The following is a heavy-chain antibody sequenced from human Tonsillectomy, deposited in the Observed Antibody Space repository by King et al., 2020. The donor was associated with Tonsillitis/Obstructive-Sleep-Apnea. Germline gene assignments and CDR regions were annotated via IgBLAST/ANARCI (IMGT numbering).Heavy chain of an antibody. CDR1: GLNASDNY. J-gene: IGHJ3*02. CDR3: VRDQGGIQGGWSAFDI. CDR2: IYSGGGT. D-gene: IGHD3-16*01. Sequence: VQLVESGGGLVQPGGSLRLSCAASGLNASDNYMNWVRQAPGRGPEWVSVIYSGGGTYYADSVKGRFTISRDISKNMLFLQMYSLRAEDTAVYYCVRDQGGIQGGWSAFDIWGQGTMVTVSS. V-gene: IGHV3-66*01.